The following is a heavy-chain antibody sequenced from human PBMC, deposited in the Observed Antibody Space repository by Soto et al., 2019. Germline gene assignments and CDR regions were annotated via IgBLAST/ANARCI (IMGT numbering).Heavy chain of an antibody. V-gene: IGHV3-7*01. CDR3: AREVIVVVPAANYYYYMDV. CDR2: IKQDGSEK. D-gene: IGHD2-2*01. Sequence: GGSLRLSCAASGFTFSSYWMSWVRQAPGKGLEWVANIKQDGSEKYYVDSVKGRFTISRDNAKNSLYLQMNSLRAEDTAVYYCAREVIVVVPAANYYYYMDVWGKGTTVTVSS. CDR1: GFTFSSYW. J-gene: IGHJ6*03.